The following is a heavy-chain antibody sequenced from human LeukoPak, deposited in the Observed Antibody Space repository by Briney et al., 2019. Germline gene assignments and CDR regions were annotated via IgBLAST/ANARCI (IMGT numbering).Heavy chain of an antibody. D-gene: IGHD3-10*01. CDR3: ARVSTMVRGVIITDAFDI. Sequence: PSETLSLTCTVSGGSISSYYWSWIRQPPGKGLEWIGYIYYSGSTNYNPSLKSRVTISVDTSKNQFSLKLSSVTAADTAVYYCARVSTMVRGVIITDAFDIWGQGTMVAVSP. J-gene: IGHJ3*02. CDR2: IYYSGST. CDR1: GGSISSYY. V-gene: IGHV4-59*01.